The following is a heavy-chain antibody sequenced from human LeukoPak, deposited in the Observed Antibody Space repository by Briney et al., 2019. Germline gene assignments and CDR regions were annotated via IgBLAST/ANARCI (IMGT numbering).Heavy chain of an antibody. V-gene: IGHV3-21*01. CDR2: ISSSSSYI. D-gene: IGHD5-18*01. CDR3: VRGRYNYGYIFDY. Sequence: KPGGSLRLSCAASGFTFSGYSVNWVRQAPGKGLEWVSSISSSSSYIYYADSMKGRFTVSRDNARNSVYLQMNSLRVEDTAVYYCVRGRYNYGYIFDYWGQGTLVTVSS. CDR1: GFTFSGYS. J-gene: IGHJ4*02.